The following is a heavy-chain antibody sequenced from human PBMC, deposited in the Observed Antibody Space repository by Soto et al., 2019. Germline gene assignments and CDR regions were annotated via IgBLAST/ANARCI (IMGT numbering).Heavy chain of an antibody. CDR3: ARDSGVAGFDY. CDR1: GGSISTSHW. Sequence: QVHLQESGPGLVKPSGTLSLTCAVSGGSISTSHWWSWVRQPPGKGLEWIGEIYHSGSTNYNPSLKSXXAXSXXKSKTQFSLKLSSVTAADTAVYYCARDSGVAGFDYWGQGTLVTVSS. D-gene: IGHD6-19*01. V-gene: IGHV4-4*02. J-gene: IGHJ4*02. CDR2: IYHSGST.